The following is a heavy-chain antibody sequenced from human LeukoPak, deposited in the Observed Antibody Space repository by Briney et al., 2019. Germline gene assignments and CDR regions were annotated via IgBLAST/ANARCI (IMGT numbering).Heavy chain of an antibody. CDR2: INANSGGT. CDR3: AREVEAYYYDSRGYPDNCYYYYMDV. D-gene: IGHD3-22*01. CDR1: GYTFTGYY. V-gene: IGHV1-2*04. Sequence: ASVKVSCKASGYTFTGYYMHWVRQAPGQGLEWMGWINANSGGTNYAQKFQGWVIMDRDTYIRTAYMGLRRMRSDDTAVYYCAREVEAYYYDSRGYPDNCYYYYMDVWGKGTTVTVSS. J-gene: IGHJ6*03.